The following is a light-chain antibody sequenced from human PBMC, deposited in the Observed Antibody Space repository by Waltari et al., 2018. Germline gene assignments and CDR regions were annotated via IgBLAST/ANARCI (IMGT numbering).Light chain of an antibody. J-gene: IGKJ3*01. Sequence: DIVMTQSPDSLAVSLGERATINCKSSQSRLYNSNNKNYLAWYQQKPGQPPNMLIYWASSRESGVPVRFSGSGSGTDFTRTISSLQAEDVAVYYCQQYYATPRTFGPGTKVDIK. CDR3: QQYYATPRT. CDR2: WAS. V-gene: IGKV4-1*01. CDR1: QSRLYNSNNKNY.